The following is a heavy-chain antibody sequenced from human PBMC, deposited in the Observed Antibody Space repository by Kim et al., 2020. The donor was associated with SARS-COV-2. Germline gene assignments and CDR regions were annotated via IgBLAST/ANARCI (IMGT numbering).Heavy chain of an antibody. Sequence: GGSLRLSCAASGFTVSSNYMSWVRQAPGKGLEWVSVIYSGGSTYYADSVKGRFTISRDNSKNTLYLQMNSLRAEDTAVYYCARDNVDTVAYNWFDPWGQGTLVTVSS. CDR3: ARDNVDTVAYNWFDP. CDR1: GFTVSSNY. D-gene: IGHD5-18*01. J-gene: IGHJ5*02. CDR2: IYSGGST. V-gene: IGHV3-66*01.